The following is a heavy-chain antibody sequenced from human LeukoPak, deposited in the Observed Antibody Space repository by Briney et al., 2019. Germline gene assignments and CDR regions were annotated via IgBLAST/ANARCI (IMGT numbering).Heavy chain of an antibody. CDR3: ARGRGAWFLSYYGMDV. J-gene: IGHJ6*02. Sequence: SETLSLTCAVYGGSFSGYYWSWIRQPPGKGLEWIGEINHSGSTNYNPSLKSRVIISVDTSKNQFSLKLSSVTAADTAVYYCARGRGAWFLSYYGMDVWGQGTTVTVSS. CDR2: INHSGST. D-gene: IGHD3-22*01. V-gene: IGHV4-34*01. CDR1: GGSFSGYY.